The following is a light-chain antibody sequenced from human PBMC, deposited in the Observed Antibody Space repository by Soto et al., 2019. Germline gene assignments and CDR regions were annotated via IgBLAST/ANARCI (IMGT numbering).Light chain of an antibody. J-gene: IGLJ3*02. CDR2: STN. V-gene: IGLV8-61*01. CDR3: VLYVSSDTWV. Sequence: QTVVTQEPSFSVSPGGTVTLTCGLTSGSVSTTYYPSWYQQTPSQPPRTLIYSTNIRSSGVPDRFSGSILGNKAALTITGAQADDESDYYCVLYVSSDTWVFGGGTKLTVL. CDR1: SGSVSTTYY.